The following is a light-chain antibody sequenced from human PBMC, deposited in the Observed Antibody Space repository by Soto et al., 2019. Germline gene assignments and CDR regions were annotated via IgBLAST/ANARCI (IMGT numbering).Light chain of an antibody. CDR1: SSDVGSHNL. Sequence: QSALTQPASVSGAPGQSITISCTGTSSDVGSHNLVSWYQQHPGQAPQVMISEVSKRPLGVSARFSASKSGNTASLTISGRQAEDEADYYCCSYGGSMAVFGGGTPLTVL. CDR3: CSYGGSMAV. J-gene: IGLJ7*01. CDR2: EVS. V-gene: IGLV2-23*02.